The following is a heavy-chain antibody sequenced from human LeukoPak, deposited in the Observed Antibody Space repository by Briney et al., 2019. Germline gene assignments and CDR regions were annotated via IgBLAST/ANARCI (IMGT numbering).Heavy chain of an antibody. CDR3: ARDSYYYDSSGYYGAFDI. J-gene: IGHJ3*02. Sequence: GGSLRLSCAASGFTFSQYSINWVRQAPGKGLEWVAVISYDGSNKYYADSVKGRFTISRDNSKNTLYLQMNSLRAEDTAVYYCARDSYYYDSSGYYGAFDIWGQGTMVTVSS. D-gene: IGHD3-22*01. CDR1: GFTFSQYS. V-gene: IGHV3-30-3*01. CDR2: ISYDGSNK.